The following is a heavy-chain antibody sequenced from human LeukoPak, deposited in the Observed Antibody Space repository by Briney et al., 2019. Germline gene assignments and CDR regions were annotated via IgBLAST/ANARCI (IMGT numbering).Heavy chain of an antibody. Sequence: PSETLSLTCNVSGASISTSITYYWGWIRQPPGKGLEWIGHFYYTGSSYSNPSLKSRVTISVDTSKNQFSLKLSSVTAADTAVYYCARGGYYGSGNDFRFDPWGQGTLVTVSS. D-gene: IGHD3-10*01. CDR3: ARGGYYGSGNDFRFDP. V-gene: IGHV4-39*07. J-gene: IGHJ5*02. CDR1: GASISTSITYY. CDR2: FYYTGSS.